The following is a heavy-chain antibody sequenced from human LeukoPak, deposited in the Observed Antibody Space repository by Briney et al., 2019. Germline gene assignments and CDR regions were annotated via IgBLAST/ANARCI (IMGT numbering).Heavy chain of an antibody. V-gene: IGHV3-21*01. Sequence: GGSLRLSCAASGFTFSTYSVNWVRQAPGKGLEWVSSISSSSNYIHYADSVKGRFAISRDDAKNSVYLQMNTLRAEDTAVYYCARDRDILTGRRFDYWGQGALVTVSS. CDR1: GFTFSTYS. J-gene: IGHJ4*02. CDR3: ARDRDILTGRRFDY. CDR2: ISSSSNYI. D-gene: IGHD3-9*01.